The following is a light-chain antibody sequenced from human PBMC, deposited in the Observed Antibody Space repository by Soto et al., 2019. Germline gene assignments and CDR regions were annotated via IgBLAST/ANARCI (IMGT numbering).Light chain of an antibody. CDR2: DAS. Sequence: DIVMTQSPATLSLSPGERATLSCRASQSVSNYLAWYQQKPGQAPRLLIYDASNRATGIPGRFSGRGSGTDFTLTISSRGPEDFAVYYCQQRSSWPFTFGQGTRLEIK. CDR3: QQRSSWPFT. J-gene: IGKJ5*01. CDR1: QSVSNY. V-gene: IGKV3-11*01.